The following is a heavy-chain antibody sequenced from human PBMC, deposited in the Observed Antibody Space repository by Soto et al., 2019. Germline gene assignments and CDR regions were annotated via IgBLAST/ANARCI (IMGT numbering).Heavy chain of an antibody. CDR2: IWSVGSQT. CDR3: ARGQAVSSTGYNYYGLDV. D-gene: IGHD4-17*01. Sequence: QVQVVESGGGVVQPGRSLRLSCVASGFTFSDYGMHWVRQVPGKGLEWLAVIWSVGSQTFYADSLKGRLTISRDNARDTVYVQMDSLRVEYTAVDSYARGQAVSSTGYNYYGLDVWGQGTTVTVS. J-gene: IGHJ6*02. CDR1: GFTFSDYG. V-gene: IGHV3-33*01.